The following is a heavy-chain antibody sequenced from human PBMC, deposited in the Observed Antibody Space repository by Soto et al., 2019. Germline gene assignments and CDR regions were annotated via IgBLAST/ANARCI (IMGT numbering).Heavy chain of an antibody. Sequence: ASVKVSCKTSGYTFTSYGISWVRQAPGQGLEWMGWISAYNGNTNYAQKLQGRVTMTTDTSTSTAYMELRSLRSDDTAVYYCARDYRYSGYDRNDAFDIWGQGTMVTVSS. D-gene: IGHD5-12*01. CDR2: ISAYNGNT. CDR3: ARDYRYSGYDRNDAFDI. V-gene: IGHV1-18*01. CDR1: GYTFTSYG. J-gene: IGHJ3*02.